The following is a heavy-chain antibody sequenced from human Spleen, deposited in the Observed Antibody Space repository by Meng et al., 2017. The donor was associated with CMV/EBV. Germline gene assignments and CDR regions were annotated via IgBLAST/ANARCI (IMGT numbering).Heavy chain of an antibody. D-gene: IGHD2-2*01. J-gene: IGHJ4*02. CDR1: GYTFTSYD. V-gene: IGHV1-8*01. CDR2: MNPNSGNT. Sequence: ASVKVSCKASGYTFTSYDINWVRQATGQGLEWMGWMNPNSGNTGYAQKFQGRVTMTRNTSISTAHMELSSLRSEDTAVYYCARPQRACSSTSCEYYFDYWGQGTLVTVSS. CDR3: ARPQRACSSTSCEYYFDY.